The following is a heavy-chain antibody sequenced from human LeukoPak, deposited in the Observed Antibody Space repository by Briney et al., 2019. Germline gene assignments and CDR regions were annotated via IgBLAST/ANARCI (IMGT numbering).Heavy chain of an antibody. CDR2: ISGSGGST. D-gene: IGHD6-19*01. V-gene: IGHV3-23*01. CDR3: AKVYSAGWYPGYFDY. CDR1: GFTFSNYA. Sequence: GGSRRLSCAASGFTFSNYAMNWVRQAPEKGLEWVSAISGSGGSTFYADSVKGRFTISRDNSKNTLYLQMNSLRAEDTAVYYCAKVYSAGWYPGYFDYWGQGTLVTVSS. J-gene: IGHJ4*02.